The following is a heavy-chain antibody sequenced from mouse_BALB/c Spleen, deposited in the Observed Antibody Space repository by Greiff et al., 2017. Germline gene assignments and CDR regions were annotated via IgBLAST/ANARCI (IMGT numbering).Heavy chain of an antibody. D-gene: IGHD2-2*01. V-gene: IGHV1S126*01. Sequence: QVQLQQSGPQLVRPGASVKISCKASGYSFTSYWMHWVKQRPGQGLEWIGMIDPSDSETRLNQKFKDKATLTVDKSSSTAYMQLSSPTSEDSAVYYCARGRVTTGFAYWGQGTLVTVSA. CDR1: GYSFTSYW. CDR2: IDPSDSET. J-gene: IGHJ3*01. CDR3: ARGRVTTGFAY.